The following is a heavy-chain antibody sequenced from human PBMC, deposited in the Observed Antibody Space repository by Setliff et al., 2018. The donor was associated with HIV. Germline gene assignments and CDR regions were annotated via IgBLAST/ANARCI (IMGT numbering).Heavy chain of an antibody. Sequence: LSLTCTVSGGSMRSTTYYWGWVRQPPGKGLEWIGNVHFSGTTYYNSSLKSRVTISVDPSQNQFSLRLISVTAADAAMYYCARPSLGIGGGSKFDSWGQGTLVTVSS. CDR3: ARPSLGIGGGSKFDS. CDR2: VHFSGTT. J-gene: IGHJ4*02. V-gene: IGHV4-39*01. D-gene: IGHD3-3*01. CDR1: GGSMRSTTYY.